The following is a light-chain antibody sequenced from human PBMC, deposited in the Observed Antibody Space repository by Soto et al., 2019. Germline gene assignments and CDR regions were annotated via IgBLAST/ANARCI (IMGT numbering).Light chain of an antibody. J-gene: IGKJ5*01. CDR3: QQLNSFPIT. CDR1: QSISSY. CDR2: AAS. Sequence: DIQMTQSPSSLSASVVDRVTITCRASQSISSYLNWYQQKPEKAPKLLIYAASSLQSGVPSRFSGSGSGTEFTLTITSLQPEDFATYYCQQLNSFPITFGQGTRLEIK. V-gene: IGKV1-39*01.